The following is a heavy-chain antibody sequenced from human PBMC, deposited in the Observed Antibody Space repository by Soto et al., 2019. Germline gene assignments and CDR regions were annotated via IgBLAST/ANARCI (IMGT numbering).Heavy chain of an antibody. Sequence: GASVKVSCKVSGYTLTELSMHWVRQAPGKGLEWMGGFDPEDGETIYAQKFQGRVTMTEDTSTDTDYMELSSLRSEDTAVYYCATAKFGELLTNFDYWGQGTLGTVSS. V-gene: IGHV1-24*01. J-gene: IGHJ4*02. CDR2: FDPEDGET. D-gene: IGHD3-10*01. CDR1: GYTLTELS. CDR3: ATAKFGELLTNFDY.